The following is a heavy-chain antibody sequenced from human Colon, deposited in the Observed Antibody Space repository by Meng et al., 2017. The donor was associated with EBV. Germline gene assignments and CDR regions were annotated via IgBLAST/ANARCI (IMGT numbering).Heavy chain of an antibody. CDR2: TYYRSKWYN. D-gene: IGHD6-19*01. J-gene: IGHJ4*02. V-gene: IGHV6-1*01. CDR1: GDSVSSHSAS. CDR3: ARSGSSGWIDY. Sequence: HLHHAGPGCVNPSQTPSSNCAIAGDSVSSHSASWNWIGQSPSRGLEWLGRTYYRSKWYNGYAVSVKSRITINPDTSKNQFSLQLNSVTPEDTAMYYCARSGSSGWIDYWGQGTLVTVSS.